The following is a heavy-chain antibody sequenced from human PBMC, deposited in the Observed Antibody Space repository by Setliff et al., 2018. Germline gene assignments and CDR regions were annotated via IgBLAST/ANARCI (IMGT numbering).Heavy chain of an antibody. V-gene: IGHV4-59*12. CDR1: GGFTSSFY. D-gene: IGHD3-9*01. J-gene: IGHJ4*02. Sequence: SETLSLTCTISGGFTSSFYWSWIRQAPGKGLEWIGYVDXSGSTNFSXSLKSRGTISVDTSKTQVSLTLTSVTAADTAVYYCAKERYFDWFFENWGQGTLGTVS. CDR2: VDXSGST. CDR3: AKERYFDWFFEN.